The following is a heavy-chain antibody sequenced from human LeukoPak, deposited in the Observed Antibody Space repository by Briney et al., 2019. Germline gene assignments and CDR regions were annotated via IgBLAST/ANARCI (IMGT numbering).Heavy chain of an antibody. J-gene: IGHJ4*02. CDR1: GFTFSSYW. CDR2: IKEDGSEK. V-gene: IGHV3-7*05. CDR3: ARDLSHYYDGSDYYGY. D-gene: IGHD3-22*01. Sequence: PGGSLRLSCAASGFTFSSYWMSWVRQAPGKGPEWVAHIKEDGSEKSYVDSVKGRFTISRDNAKNSLYLQMNSLRAEDTAMYYCARDLSHYYDGSDYYGYWGQGTLVTVSS.